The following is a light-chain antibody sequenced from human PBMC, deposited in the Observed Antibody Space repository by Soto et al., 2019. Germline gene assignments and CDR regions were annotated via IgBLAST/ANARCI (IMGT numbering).Light chain of an antibody. CDR3: QQSYSTPYT. CDR2: AAS. V-gene: IGKV1-39*01. Sequence: DIQMTHSPSSLSESVGDRVTITCRASQSISSYLNWYQQKPGKAPKLLVYAASSLQSGVPSRFSGSGSGTDFTLTISSLQPEDFATDYCQQSYSTPYTFGQVTKLEIK. J-gene: IGKJ2*01. CDR1: QSISSY.